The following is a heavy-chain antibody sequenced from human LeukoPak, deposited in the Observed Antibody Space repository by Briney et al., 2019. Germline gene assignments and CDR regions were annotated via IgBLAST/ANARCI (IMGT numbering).Heavy chain of an antibody. CDR1: GFTFSSYA. CDR2: ISGSGGST. Sequence: GGSLRLSCAASGFTFSSYAMSRVRQAPGKGLEWISAISGSGGSTYYADSVKGRFTISRDNSKNTLYLQMNSLRAEDTAVYYCAKGPNYYDSSGFDPWGQGTLVTVSS. J-gene: IGHJ5*02. V-gene: IGHV3-23*01. D-gene: IGHD3-22*01. CDR3: AKGPNYYDSSGFDP.